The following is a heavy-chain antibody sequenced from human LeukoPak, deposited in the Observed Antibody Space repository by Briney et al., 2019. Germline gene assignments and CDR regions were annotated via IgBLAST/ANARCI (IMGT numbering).Heavy chain of an antibody. Sequence: PGGSLRLSCAASGFTVSSNYMSWVRQAPGKGLEWVSVIYSGGSTYYADSVKGRFTISRDNSKNTLYLQMNSLRAEDTAVYYCARDPPSPHRSWEPYYYYGMDVWGQGTTVTVSS. D-gene: IGHD6-13*01. J-gene: IGHJ6*02. CDR1: GFTVSSNY. CDR2: IYSGGST. V-gene: IGHV3-66*01. CDR3: ARDPPSPHRSWEPYYYYGMDV.